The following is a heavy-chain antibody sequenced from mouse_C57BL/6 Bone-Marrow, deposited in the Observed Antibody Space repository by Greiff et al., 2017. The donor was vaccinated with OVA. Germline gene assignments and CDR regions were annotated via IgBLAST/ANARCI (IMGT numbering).Heavy chain of an antibody. CDR1: GYAFSSSW. J-gene: IGHJ4*01. CDR2: IYPGDGDT. D-gene: IGHD3-2*02. CDR3: ARRSSSYVDAMDY. Sequence: VQLQQSGPELVQPGASVKISCKASGYAFSSSWMNWVKQRPGKGLEWIGRIYPGDGDTNYNGKFKGKATLTADKSSSTAYMQLSSLTSEDSAVYFCARRSSSYVDAMDYWGQGTSVTVSS. V-gene: IGHV1-82*01.